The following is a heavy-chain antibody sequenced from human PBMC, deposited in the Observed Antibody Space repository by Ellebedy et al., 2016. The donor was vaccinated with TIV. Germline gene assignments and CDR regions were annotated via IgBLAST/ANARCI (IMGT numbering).Heavy chain of an antibody. J-gene: IGHJ6*02. D-gene: IGHD2-2*01. Sequence: AASVKVSCKASGGTFSNYVISWVRQAPGQGLEWMGGIIPIFGTANYAQKFQGRLTITADESTSTAYMELNSLRSEDMAVYYCARDPAEITSDIEIVPGDIDDHYQNDLDVWGQGTTVTVSS. CDR3: ARDPAEITSDIEIVPGDIDDHYQNDLDV. CDR2: IIPIFGTA. V-gene: IGHV1-69*13. CDR1: GGTFSNYV.